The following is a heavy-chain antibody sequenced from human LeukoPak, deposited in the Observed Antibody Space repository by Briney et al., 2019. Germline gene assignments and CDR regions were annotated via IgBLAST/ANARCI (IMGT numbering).Heavy chain of an antibody. D-gene: IGHD3-22*01. CDR2: IYSGGST. CDR1: GFTFSSYW. Sequence: GGSLRLSCAASGFTFSSYWMSWVRQAPGKGLEWVSVIYSGGSTYYADSVKGRFTISRDNSKNTLYLQMNSLRAEDTAVYYCARDLDYYDSSGYFYRFDYWGQGTLVTVSS. J-gene: IGHJ4*02. V-gene: IGHV3-66*01. CDR3: ARDLDYYDSSGYFYRFDY.